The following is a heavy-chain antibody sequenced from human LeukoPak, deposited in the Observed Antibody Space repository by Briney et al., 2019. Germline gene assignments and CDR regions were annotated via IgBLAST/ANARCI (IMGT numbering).Heavy chain of an antibody. J-gene: IGHJ4*02. CDR2: INPNSGGT. D-gene: IGHD6-13*01. V-gene: IGHV1-2*02. Sequence: ASVKVSCKASGYTFTGDYMHWVRQAPGQGLEWMGWINPNSGGTKYAQKFQGRVTMTRDTSISTAYMELTSLRSDDTAVYYCARGLWEGSNSWIPYWGQGTLVTVSS. CDR3: ARGLWEGSNSWIPY. CDR1: GYTFTGDY.